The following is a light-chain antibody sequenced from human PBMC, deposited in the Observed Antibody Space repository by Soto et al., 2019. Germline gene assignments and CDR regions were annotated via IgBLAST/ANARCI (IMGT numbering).Light chain of an antibody. J-gene: IGLJ1*01. CDR1: SSDVGGYNY. V-gene: IGLV2-14*01. CDR3: SSYTSSSTLD. CDR2: EVT. Sequence: QSALTQPASVSGSPGQSITISCTGTSSDVGGYNYVSWYQHHPGKAPKLIIYEVTYRPSGVSYRFSASKSGNTASLTISGLQAEDEADYYCSSYTSSSTLDFGTGTKGT.